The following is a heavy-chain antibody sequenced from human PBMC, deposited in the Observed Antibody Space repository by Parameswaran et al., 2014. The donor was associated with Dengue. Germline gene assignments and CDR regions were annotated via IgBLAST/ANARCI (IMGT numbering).Heavy chain of an antibody. D-gene: IGHD3-10*01. V-gene: IGHV1-8*01. CDR2: MNPNSGNT. CDR3: ARETVRGVTDY. Sequence: WVRQAPGQGLEWMGWMNPNSGNTGYAQKFQGRVTMTRSTSISTAYMELSSLRSEDTAVYYCARETVRGVTDYWGQGTLVTVSS. J-gene: IGHJ4*02.